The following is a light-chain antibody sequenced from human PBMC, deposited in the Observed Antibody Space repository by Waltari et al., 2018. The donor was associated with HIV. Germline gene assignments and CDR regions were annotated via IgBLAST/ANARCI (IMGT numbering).Light chain of an antibody. J-gene: IGLJ2*01. CDR3: QSYDSRLSGSVV. CDR1: NSNIGAGFD. Sequence: QSALTQPPSVSGAPGQSVTISCSGSNSNIGAGFDVHWSQQVPETAPRLLIYDNNNRPSGVPDRFSGSKSGTSASLAINGLQSEDEADYYCQSYDSRLSGSVVFGGGTKVTVL. CDR2: DNN. V-gene: IGLV1-40*01.